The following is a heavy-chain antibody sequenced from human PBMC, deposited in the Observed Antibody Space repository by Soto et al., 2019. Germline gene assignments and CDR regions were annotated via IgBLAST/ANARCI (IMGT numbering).Heavy chain of an antibody. D-gene: IGHD1-26*01. J-gene: IGHJ5*02. CDR1: GFTFSGPA. CDR2: IRSKANSYAT. CDR3: TSYSGSPP. V-gene: IGHV3-73*02. Sequence: EVQLVESGGGLVQPGGSLKLSCAASGFTFSGPAMHWVRQASGKGLEWVGRIRSKANSYATAYAASVKGRFTISRDDSKNTAYLQMNSLKTEDTAVYYCTSYSGSPPWGQGTLVTVSS.